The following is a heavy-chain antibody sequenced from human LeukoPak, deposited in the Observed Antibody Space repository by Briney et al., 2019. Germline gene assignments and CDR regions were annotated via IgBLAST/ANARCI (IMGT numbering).Heavy chain of an antibody. V-gene: IGHV6-1*01. CDR3: AVSYYYYMDV. J-gene: IGHJ6*03. CDR1: GDSVSSNSAG. CDR2: TYYRSKWYI. Sequence: SQTLSLTCAISGDSVSSNSAGWTWIRQSPSRGLEWLGRTYYRSKWYIDYAVSVQSRITITPDTSKNQFSLQLSSVTAADTAVYYCAVSYYYYMDVWGKGTTVTVSS.